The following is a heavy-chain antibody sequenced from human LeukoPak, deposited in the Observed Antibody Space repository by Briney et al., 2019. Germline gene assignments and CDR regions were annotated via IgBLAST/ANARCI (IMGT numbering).Heavy chain of an antibody. D-gene: IGHD2-15*01. CDR1: GGSISSYY. J-gene: IGHJ4*02. V-gene: IGHV4-59*01. CDR2: IYYSGST. CDR3: ARSTPPFYYFDY. Sequence: SETLSLTCTVSGGSISSYYWSWIRQPPGKGLEWIGYIYYSGSTNYNPSLKSRVTISVDTSKNQLSLKLSSVTAADTAVYYCARSTPPFYYFDYWGQGTLVTVSS.